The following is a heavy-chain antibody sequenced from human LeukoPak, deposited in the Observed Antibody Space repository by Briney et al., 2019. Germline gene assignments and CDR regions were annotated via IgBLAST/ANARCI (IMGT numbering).Heavy chain of an antibody. V-gene: IGHV3-9*01. CDR1: AFTFDDYA. CDR3: AKNIGRINYYDSRGHFDY. Sequence: PGRSLTLSCAASAFTFDDYAMHWVRQPPRKGLEWDSAAIRNSSRIGYADSGKGRFSISGDNAKNSLYLQMNSLRAEDTALYYCAKNIGRINYYDSRGHFDYWGQGTLVTVSS. J-gene: IGHJ4*02. D-gene: IGHD3-22*01. CDR2: AIRNSSRI.